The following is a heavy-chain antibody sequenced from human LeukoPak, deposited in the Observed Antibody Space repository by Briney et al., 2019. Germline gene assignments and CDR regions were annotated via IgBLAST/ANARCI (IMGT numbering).Heavy chain of an antibody. J-gene: IGHJ4*02. CDR2: IYYSGST. Sequence: SETLSLTCTVSGGSISSYYWSWIRQPPGKGLEWIGYIYYSGSTNYNPSLKSRVTISVDTSKNQFSLKLSSVTAADTAVYYCARGDYDILTGYYRPFDYWGQGTLVTVSS. D-gene: IGHD3-9*01. V-gene: IGHV4-59*08. CDR1: GGSISSYY. CDR3: ARGDYDILTGYYRPFDY.